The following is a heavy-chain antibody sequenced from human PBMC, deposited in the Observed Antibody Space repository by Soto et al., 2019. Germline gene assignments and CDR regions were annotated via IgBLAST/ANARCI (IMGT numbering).Heavy chain of an antibody. J-gene: IGHJ4*02. D-gene: IGHD1-7*01. CDR2: INASGTT. V-gene: IGHV4-4*07. Sequence: QVRLQESGPGLVKPSETLSLTCTVSGASITKYYWSWIRQPAGKGLECLGRINASGTTTYNPSLRSRVTISHDTSKNQSSINLNSVTAAETAGDYGARESRSELGKVEYWGPGTLVTVSS. CDR1: GASITKYY. CDR3: ARESRSELGKVEY.